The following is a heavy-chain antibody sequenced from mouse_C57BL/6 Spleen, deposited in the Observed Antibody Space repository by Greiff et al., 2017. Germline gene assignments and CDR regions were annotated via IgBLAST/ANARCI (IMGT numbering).Heavy chain of an antibody. J-gene: IGHJ1*03. CDR3: ARRDYYGSSYWYFDD. V-gene: IGHV1-69*01. CDR2: IDPSDSYT. CDR1: GYTFTSYW. Sequence: QVQLQQSGAELVMPGASVKLSCKASGYTFTSYWMHWVKQRPGQGLEWIGEIDPSDSYTNYNQKFKGKSTLTVDKSSSTAYMQLSSLTSEDSAVXYCARRDYYGSSYWYFDDWGTGTTVTVSS. D-gene: IGHD1-1*01.